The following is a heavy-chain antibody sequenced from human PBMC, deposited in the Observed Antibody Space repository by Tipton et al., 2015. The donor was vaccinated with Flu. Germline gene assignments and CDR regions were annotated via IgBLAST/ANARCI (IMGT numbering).Heavy chain of an antibody. CDR2: INHSGST. CDR3: ARTGYSSSRLYFQH. D-gene: IGHD6-13*01. V-gene: IGHV4-34*01. CDR1: DGSFSGYY. J-gene: IGHJ1*01. Sequence: TLSLTCAVYDGSFSGYYWSWIRQPPGKGLEWIGEINHSGSTNYNPSLKSRVTISVDTSKNQFSLKLSSVTAADTAVYYCARTGYSSSRLYFQHWGQGTLVTVSS.